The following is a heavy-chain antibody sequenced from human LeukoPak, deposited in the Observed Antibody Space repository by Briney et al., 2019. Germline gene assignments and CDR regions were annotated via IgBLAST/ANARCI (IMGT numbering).Heavy chain of an antibody. D-gene: IGHD3-22*01. CDR1: GFTFSSYA. Sequence: GGSLRLSCAASGFTFSSYAMSWVRQAPGKGLEWVSAISGSGGSTYYADSVKGRFTISRDNSKNTLYLQMNGLRAEDTAVYYCAKDSHWSLAYYDSCGYLYWGQGTLVTVSS. V-gene: IGHV3-23*01. J-gene: IGHJ4*02. CDR3: AKDSHWSLAYYDSCGYLY. CDR2: ISGSGGST.